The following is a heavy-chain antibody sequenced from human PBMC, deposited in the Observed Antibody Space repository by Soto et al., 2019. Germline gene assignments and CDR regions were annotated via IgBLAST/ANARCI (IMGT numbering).Heavy chain of an antibody. CDR2: ISSSSSTI. CDR1: GSTFSSYS. CDR3: ARHPERIAQIGWFDP. V-gene: IGHV3-48*01. Sequence: EGQLVESGGGLVQPGGSLRLSCAASGSTFSSYSMNWVRQAPGKGLEWVSYISSSSSTIYYADSVKGRFTISRDNAKNSLYLQMNSLRAEDTAVYYCARHPERIAQIGWFDPWGQGTLVTVSS. J-gene: IGHJ5*02. D-gene: IGHD6-13*01.